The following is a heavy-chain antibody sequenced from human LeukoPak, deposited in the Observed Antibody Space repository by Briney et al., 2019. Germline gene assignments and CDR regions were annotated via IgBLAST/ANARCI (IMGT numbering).Heavy chain of an antibody. Sequence: SVKVSCKASGGTFSSYAISWVRQAPGQGLEWMGEIIPIFGTANYAQKFQGRVTITTDESTSTAYMELSSLRSEDTAVYYCATPYYYDSSGYYYVGPFDYWGQGTLVTVSS. CDR2: IIPIFGTA. J-gene: IGHJ4*02. CDR1: GGTFSSYA. D-gene: IGHD3-22*01. CDR3: ATPYYYDSSGYYYVGPFDY. V-gene: IGHV1-69*05.